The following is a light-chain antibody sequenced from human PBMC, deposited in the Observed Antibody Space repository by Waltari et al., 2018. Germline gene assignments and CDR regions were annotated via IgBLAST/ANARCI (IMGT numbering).Light chain of an antibody. V-gene: IGLV2-14*03. J-gene: IGLJ1*01. CDR2: AVN. CDR3: SSYTTGSTRYV. CDR1: SSDIGAYNF. Sequence: QSALTQPASVSGSPGQSITISCTGTSSDIGAYNFVSWYQKHPGKAPKVMIYAVNNRPSGVSSRFSGSESGNTASLTISWLQAEDEADYYCSSYTTGSTRYVFGSGTKVTVL.